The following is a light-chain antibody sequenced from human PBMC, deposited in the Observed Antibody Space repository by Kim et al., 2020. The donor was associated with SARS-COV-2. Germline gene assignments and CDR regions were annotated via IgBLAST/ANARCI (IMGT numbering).Light chain of an antibody. CDR2: SDT. J-gene: IGLJ2*01. Sequence: RVTLSCSGSSSNIGGNTVNGYQQLPGTAPKLLIYSDTQRPSGVPDRFSGSKSGTSASLAISGLQSEDEADYYCAAWDDSLNPHVVFGGGTQLTVL. CDR3: AAWDDSLNPHVV. CDR1: SSNIGGNT. V-gene: IGLV1-44*01.